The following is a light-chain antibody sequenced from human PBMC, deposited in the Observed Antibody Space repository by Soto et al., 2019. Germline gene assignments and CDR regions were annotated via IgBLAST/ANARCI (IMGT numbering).Light chain of an antibody. J-gene: IGKJ4*01. CDR2: GSS. CDR1: QSVSSSY. Sequence: EIVLTQSPGTPSLSPGERATLSCRASQSVSSSYLAWYQQQPGQAPRLLIYGSSNRATGIPDRFSGSGSGTDFTLTISRLEPEDFAVYYCQQYGSSLLTFGGGTKVEIK. CDR3: QQYGSSLLT. V-gene: IGKV3-20*01.